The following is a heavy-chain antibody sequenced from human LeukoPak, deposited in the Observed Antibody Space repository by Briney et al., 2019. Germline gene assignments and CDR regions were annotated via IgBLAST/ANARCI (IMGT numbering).Heavy chain of an antibody. CDR1: GGSFSGYY. CDR3: ATVAAAGTFV. V-gene: IGHV4-34*01. D-gene: IGHD6-13*01. J-gene: IGHJ4*02. Sequence: SETLSLTCAVYGGSFSGYYWSWIRQPPGKGLEWSGEINHSGSTNYNPSLKSRVTISVDTSKNQFSLKLSSVTAADTAVYYCATVAAAGTFVWGQGTLVTVSS. CDR2: INHSGST.